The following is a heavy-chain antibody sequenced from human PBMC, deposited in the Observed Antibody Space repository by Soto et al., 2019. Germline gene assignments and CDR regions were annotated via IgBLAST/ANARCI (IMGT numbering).Heavy chain of an antibody. Sequence: GWSLGLSCVASGFTLRSYGIHWVRQAPGRGLEWVAVISYDGSNKYYADSVKGRFTISRDNFKNTLYLQMNSLRAEDTAVYYCAKERYGQLYLEDYSMDVWGQGTTVTVSS. D-gene: IGHD3-16*01. CDR3: AKERYGQLYLEDYSMDV. J-gene: IGHJ6*02. V-gene: IGHV3-30*18. CDR1: GFTLRSYG. CDR2: ISYDGSNK.